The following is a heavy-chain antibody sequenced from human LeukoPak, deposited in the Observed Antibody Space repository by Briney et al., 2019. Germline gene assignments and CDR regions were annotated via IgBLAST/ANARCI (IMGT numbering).Heavy chain of an antibody. CDR2: INLSGGST. V-gene: IGHV1-46*01. J-gene: IGHJ6*02. CDR3: VRHNHMDV. CDR1: GYTFTTYS. Sequence: GASVKVSCKASGYTFTTYSMHWLRQAPGQGLEWMAIINLSGGSTDYTQKFQGRVTVTRDTSTSTVYMELSSLRSEDTAVYYCVRHNHMDVWGQGTTVTVSS.